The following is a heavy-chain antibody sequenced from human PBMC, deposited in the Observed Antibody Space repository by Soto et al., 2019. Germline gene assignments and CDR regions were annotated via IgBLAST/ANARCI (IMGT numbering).Heavy chain of an antibody. CDR1: GYRFTSYD. V-gene: IGHV1-8*01. CDR3: ARGGVFFFAAPTNPFDY. CDR2: MNPNSGNT. J-gene: IGHJ4*02. D-gene: IGHD3-10*01. Sequence: SVKVSCKASGYRFTSYDINWGRQATGQGLEWMGWMNPNSGNTGYAQKFQGRVTMTRNTSISTAYMELSSLRSEDTAVYYCARGGVFFFAAPTNPFDYWGQGTLVTVSS.